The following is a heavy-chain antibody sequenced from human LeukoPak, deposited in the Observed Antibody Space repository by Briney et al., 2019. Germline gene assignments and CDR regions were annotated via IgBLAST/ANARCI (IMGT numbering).Heavy chain of an antibody. D-gene: IGHD6-13*01. CDR3: ARRSSSWAPGSFDY. J-gene: IGHJ4*02. CDR1: GGSISSSGYY. CDR2: IYYSGST. Sequence: SETLSLTCTVSGGSISSSGYYWGWIRQPPGKGLQWIGSIYYSGSTNYNPSLKSRVTISVDTSKNQFSLKLSSVTAADTAVYYCARRSSSWAPGSFDYWGQGTLVTVSS. V-gene: IGHV4-39*07.